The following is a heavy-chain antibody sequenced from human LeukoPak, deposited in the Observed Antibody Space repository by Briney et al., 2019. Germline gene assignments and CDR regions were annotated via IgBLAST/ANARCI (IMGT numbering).Heavy chain of an antibody. CDR1: GFTFSSYG. J-gene: IGHJ4*02. V-gene: IGHV3-30*03. CDR2: ISYDGSNK. D-gene: IGHD3-10*01. Sequence: PGGSLRLSCAASGFTFSSYGMHWVRQAPGKGLEWVAVISYDGSNKYYADSVKGRSTISRDNSKNTLYLQMNSLRAEDTAVYYCAYYGSGSYYLSYFDYWGQGTLVTVSS. CDR3: AYYGSGSYYLSYFDY.